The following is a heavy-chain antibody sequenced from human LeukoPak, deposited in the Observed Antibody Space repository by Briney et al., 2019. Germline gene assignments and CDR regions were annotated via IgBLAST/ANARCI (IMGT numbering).Heavy chain of an antibody. Sequence: SVKVSCKASGFTFHTSAMQWVRQARGQRLEWIGWIVLGSGNTVYSHKFHDRVIITRDMSTSTVYMELDSLGSEDTAVYYCAAQGGASLLDFWSTRLFDPWGQGTLVTVS. CDR3: AAQGGASLLDFWSTRLFDP. V-gene: IGHV1-58*02. CDR2: IVLGSGNT. D-gene: IGHD3-3*01. CDR1: GFTFHTSA. J-gene: IGHJ5*02.